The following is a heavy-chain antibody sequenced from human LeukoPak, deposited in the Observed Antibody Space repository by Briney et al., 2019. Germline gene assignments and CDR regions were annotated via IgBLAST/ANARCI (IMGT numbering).Heavy chain of an antibody. CDR3: ARHATPGYCGGDCYSWDAYYFDY. D-gene: IGHD2-21*01. CDR1: GYSFTSYW. CDR2: IYPGDSDT. Sequence: GASLKISCKGSGYSFTSYWIGWVRQMPGKGLEWMGIIYPGDSDTRYSPSFQGQVTISADKSISTAYLQWSSLKASDTAMYYCARHATPGYCGGDCYSWDAYYFDYWGQGTLVTVSS. V-gene: IGHV5-51*01. J-gene: IGHJ4*02.